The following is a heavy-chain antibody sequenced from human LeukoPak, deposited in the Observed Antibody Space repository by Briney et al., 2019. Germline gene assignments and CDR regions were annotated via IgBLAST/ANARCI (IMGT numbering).Heavy chain of an antibody. D-gene: IGHD2/OR15-2a*01. CDR1: GFTFGSYA. V-gene: IGHV3-21*01. Sequence: GGSLRLSCAASGFTFGSYAMNWVRQAPGKGLEWVSSISSSSDYIYYADSVKGRFTISRDNAKNSLYLQMKSLRAEDTAVYYCARGKTSQNIVTRKTYNWFDPWGQGTLVTVSS. CDR2: ISSSSDYI. J-gene: IGHJ5*02. CDR3: ARGKTSQNIVTRKTYNWFDP.